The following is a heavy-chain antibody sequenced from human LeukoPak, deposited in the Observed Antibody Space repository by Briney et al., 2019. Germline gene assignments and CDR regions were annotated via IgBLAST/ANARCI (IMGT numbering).Heavy chain of an antibody. CDR3: ARDGVVVVPAAPTFYYYYYGMDV. V-gene: IGHV3-11*01. J-gene: IGHJ6*02. Sequence: GGSLRLSCAASGFTFSDYYMSWIRQAPGKGLEWVSYISSSGSTIYYADSVKGRFTISRDSAKNSLYLQMNSLRAEDTAVYYCARDGVVVVPAAPTFYYYYYGMDVWGQGTTVTVSS. CDR1: GFTFSDYY. D-gene: IGHD2-2*01. CDR2: ISSSGSTI.